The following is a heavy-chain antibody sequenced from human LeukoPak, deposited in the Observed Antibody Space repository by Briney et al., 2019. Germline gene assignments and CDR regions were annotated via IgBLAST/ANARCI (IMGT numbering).Heavy chain of an antibody. D-gene: IGHD3-22*01. J-gene: IGHJ3*02. CDR1: GFKFDDYA. CDR3: AKDYDSSGYDAFDI. Sequence: GGSLRLSCAASGFKFDDYAMHWVRQAPGKGLEWVSGISWNGGSIGYADSVKGRFTISRHNAKNPLYLQMNSLRAEDTALYYCAKDYDSSGYDAFDIWGQGTMVTVSS. V-gene: IGHV3-9*01. CDR2: ISWNGGSI.